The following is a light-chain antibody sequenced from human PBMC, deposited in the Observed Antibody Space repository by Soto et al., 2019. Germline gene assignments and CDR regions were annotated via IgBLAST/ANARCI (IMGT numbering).Light chain of an antibody. CDR3: QQYDNWPPWT. Sequence: EVVMTQSPATLSVSPGERATLSCRASQSVSSNLAWYQQKPGQAPRLLIYGASTRATGVPVRFSGSGSGTEFTLTIGSLQSEDFAFYYCQQYDNWPPWTFGQVTKVEIK. CDR1: QSVSSN. V-gene: IGKV3-15*01. J-gene: IGKJ1*01. CDR2: GAS.